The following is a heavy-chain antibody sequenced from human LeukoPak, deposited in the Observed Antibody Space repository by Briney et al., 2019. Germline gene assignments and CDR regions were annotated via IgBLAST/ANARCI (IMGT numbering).Heavy chain of an antibody. CDR2: IKQDESKR. D-gene: IGHD2-15*01. CDR1: GFTFSDHW. CDR3: AREASLYCSGNDCYWAFDR. J-gene: IGHJ5*02. V-gene: IGHV3-7*01. Sequence: PGGSLRLSCAASGFTFSDHWMSWVRQAPGKGLEWVANIKQDESKRYYVDSVKGRFTISRDNAKNSLYLQINSLRAEYTAVYYCAREASLYCSGNDCYWAFDRWGQGTLVTVSS.